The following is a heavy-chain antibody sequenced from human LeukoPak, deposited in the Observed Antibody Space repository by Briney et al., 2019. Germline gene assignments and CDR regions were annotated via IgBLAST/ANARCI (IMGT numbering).Heavy chain of an antibody. V-gene: IGHV3-53*01. CDR2: IHTGGGT. CDR3: ARWDYGGRVDY. CDR1: GFTFSSYA. D-gene: IGHD4-23*01. J-gene: IGHJ4*02. Sequence: GGSLRLSCAASGFTFSSYAMSWVRQAPGKGLEWVSVIHTGGGTYYADSVKGRFTISRDNSKNTLYLQMNSLRAEDTAVYYCARWDYGGRVDYWGQGTLVTVSS.